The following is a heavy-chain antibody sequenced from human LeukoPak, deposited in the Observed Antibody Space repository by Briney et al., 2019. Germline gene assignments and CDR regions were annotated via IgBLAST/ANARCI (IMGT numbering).Heavy chain of an antibody. V-gene: IGHV4-34*01. D-gene: IGHD3-10*01. CDR1: GGSFSGYY. CDR3: ARRKALLLWFGESPYYFDY. Sequence: PSETLSLTCAVYGGSFSGYYWSWIRQPPGEGLEWIGEINHGGSTNYNPSLKSRVTISVGTSKNQFSLKLSSVTAADTAVYYCARRKALLLWFGESPYYFDYWGQGTLVTVSS. J-gene: IGHJ4*02. CDR2: INHGGST.